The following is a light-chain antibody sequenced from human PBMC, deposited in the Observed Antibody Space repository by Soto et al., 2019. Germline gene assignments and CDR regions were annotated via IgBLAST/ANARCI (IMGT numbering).Light chain of an antibody. V-gene: IGKV3-11*01. CDR1: PSVSSY. Sequence: EIVLTQSPATLSLSPGARATLSCRASPSVSSYLAWYQQKPGQAPRLLIYDASNMATGIPARFSGSGSWTDFTLTISSLEPEDFAVYYCQQHSNWPYTFGQGTKLEIK. CDR3: QQHSNWPYT. CDR2: DAS. J-gene: IGKJ2*01.